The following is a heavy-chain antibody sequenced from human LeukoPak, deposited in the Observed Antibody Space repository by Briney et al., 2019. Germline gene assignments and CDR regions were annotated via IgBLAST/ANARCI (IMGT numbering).Heavy chain of an antibody. D-gene: IGHD5-18*01. CDR1: GGSISSSSAY. Sequence: SETLSLTCTVSGGSISSSSAYWGWLRQPPGKGLEWFGSIYYSKNTYYNPSLKGRFTISADTSKNQFSLTLGSVSATDTAVYYCVSPRGFSYGYFDYWGQGTLVTVSS. V-gene: IGHV4-39*01. CDR3: VSPRGFSYGYFDY. CDR2: IYYSKNT. J-gene: IGHJ4*02.